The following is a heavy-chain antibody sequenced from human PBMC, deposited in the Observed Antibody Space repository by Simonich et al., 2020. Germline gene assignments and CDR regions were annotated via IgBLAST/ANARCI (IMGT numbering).Heavy chain of an antibody. CDR3: ARGLLSGSYYAFDI. CDR1: GYTFTGYS. D-gene: IGHD1-26*01. CDR2: INPTRGGT. J-gene: IGHJ3*02. V-gene: IGHV1-2*02. Sequence: VQLVQSGAEVQNPGASVQVSCQASGYTFTGYSMHWVRQAPVQGLECRGGINPTRGGTNDAQKLQGRVTMTRDTSISTAYMELSRLRSDDTAGYYCARGLLSGSYYAFDIWGQGTMVTVSS.